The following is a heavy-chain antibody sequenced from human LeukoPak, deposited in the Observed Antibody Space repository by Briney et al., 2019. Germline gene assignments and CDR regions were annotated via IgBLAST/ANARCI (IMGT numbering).Heavy chain of an antibody. J-gene: IGHJ4*02. CDR1: RGTFSSYA. D-gene: IGHD3-22*01. CDR2: IIQVLGIA. Sequence: SVKDSCKASRGTFSSYAISWVRQAAGQGLEWMGRIIQVLGIANYGQKFEGRVTITADKSTSKADMEMSSLRSEDTAVYYCANQYYYDSSGYYYFDYWGQGPLFTVSS. CDR3: ANQYYYDSSGYYYFDY. V-gene: IGHV1-69*10.